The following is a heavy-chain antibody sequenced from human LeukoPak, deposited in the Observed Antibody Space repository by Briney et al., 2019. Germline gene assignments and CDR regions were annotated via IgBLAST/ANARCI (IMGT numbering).Heavy chain of an antibody. V-gene: IGHV4-39*07. J-gene: IGHJ4*02. CDR3: ARDEGPFWSGYYKY. Sequence: PSETLSLTCTVFGGSISSSNDYWGWIRQPPGKGLECIGGISYSGNTYYNPSLKSRVTMSVDTSKNQFSLKLGSVTAADTAVYYCARDEGPFWSGYYKYWGQGTLVTVSS. CDR2: ISYSGNT. CDR1: GGSISSSNDY. D-gene: IGHD3-3*01.